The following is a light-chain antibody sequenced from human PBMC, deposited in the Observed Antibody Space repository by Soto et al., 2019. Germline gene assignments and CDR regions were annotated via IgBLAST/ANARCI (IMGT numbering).Light chain of an antibody. V-gene: IGKV1-5*01. CDR3: QQYNSYSWT. J-gene: IGKJ1*01. CDR1: QSISSR. CDR2: DAS. Sequence: DIQMTQSPSTLSASVREKDTFTCRASQSISSRLAWFQQKPGKAPKLLIYDASSLESGVPSRFSGSGSGTEFTLTISSLQPDDFATYYCQQYNSYSWTFGQGTKVDIK.